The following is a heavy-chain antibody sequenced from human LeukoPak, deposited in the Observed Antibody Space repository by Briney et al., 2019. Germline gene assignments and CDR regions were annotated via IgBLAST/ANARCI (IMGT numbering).Heavy chain of an antibody. Sequence: SETLSLTCAVSGGSFSNYYWSWIRQPPGKGLEWIGEINESGRTNYNPSPMSRVTVSVDTSKNQFSLRLTSVTATDTAVYYCARRWNYGRNYYIDVWGNGATVSVSS. D-gene: IGHD1-7*01. V-gene: IGHV4-34*01. CDR1: GGSFSNYY. J-gene: IGHJ6*03. CDR2: INESGRT. CDR3: ARRWNYGRNYYIDV.